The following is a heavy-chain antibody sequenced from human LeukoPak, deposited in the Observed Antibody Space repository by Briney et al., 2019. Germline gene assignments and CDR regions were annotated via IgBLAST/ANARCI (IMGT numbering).Heavy chain of an antibody. J-gene: IGHJ3*02. Sequence: PRGSLRLSCAASGFTFSSYAMHWVRQAPGKGLEWVAVISYDGSNKYYADSVKGRFTISRDNSKNTLYLQMNSLRAEDTAVYYCARDWLWSLVPAVNGAFDIWGQGTMVTVSS. CDR1: GFTFSSYA. V-gene: IGHV3-30-3*01. CDR2: ISYDGSNK. CDR3: ARDWLWSLVPAVNGAFDI. D-gene: IGHD2-2*01.